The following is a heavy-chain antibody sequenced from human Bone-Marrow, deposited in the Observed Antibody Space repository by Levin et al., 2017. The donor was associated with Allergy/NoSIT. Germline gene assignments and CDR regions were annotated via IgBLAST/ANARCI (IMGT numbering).Heavy chain of an antibody. Sequence: ASVKVSCNPSGYTFTHYYMHWVRQAPGQGLEWMGVIHPSGGSTNYAQKLQDRVTITSDTSTSTVYMELSSLRSEDTAVYYCVRDKEAFDICGQGTVVTVSS. CDR2: IHPSGGST. CDR3: VRDKEAFDI. V-gene: IGHV1-46*04. CDR1: GYTFTHYY. J-gene: IGHJ3*02.